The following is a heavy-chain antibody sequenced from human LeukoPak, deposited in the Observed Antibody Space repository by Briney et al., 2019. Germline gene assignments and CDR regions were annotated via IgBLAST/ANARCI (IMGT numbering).Heavy chain of an antibody. CDR1: GGTISSGSYY. Sequence: PSETLSLTCTVSGGTISSGSYYWSWIRQPAGKGLEWIGRIYTSGNTNYNPSLKSRVTISVDTSKNQFSLKLSSVNAADTAVYYCARESGYYSDSSGYYYYYYYMDVWGKGTTVTVSS. V-gene: IGHV4-61*02. J-gene: IGHJ6*03. CDR2: IYTSGNT. D-gene: IGHD3-22*01. CDR3: ARESGYYSDSSGYYYYYYYMDV.